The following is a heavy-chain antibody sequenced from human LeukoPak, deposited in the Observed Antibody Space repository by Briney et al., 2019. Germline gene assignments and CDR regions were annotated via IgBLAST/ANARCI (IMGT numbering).Heavy chain of an antibody. CDR1: GFTFSSYA. D-gene: IGHD6-13*01. Sequence: GGSLRLSCATSGFTFSSYAMNWVRQAPGKGLECVSFISTSGDFTYYAASVKGRFTISRDNARNTLYLQMNSLRAEDTAVYYCARCEVGSWYDYFDYWGQGFLLTVSS. CDR2: ISTSGDFT. J-gene: IGHJ4*02. V-gene: IGHV3-23*01. CDR3: ARCEVGSWYDYFDY.